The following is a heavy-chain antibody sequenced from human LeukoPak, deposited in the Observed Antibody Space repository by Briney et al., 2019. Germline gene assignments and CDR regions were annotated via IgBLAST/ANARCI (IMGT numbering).Heavy chain of an antibody. D-gene: IGHD1-26*01. V-gene: IGHV1-69*05. CDR3: ASGLIVGATIRDFGPLDY. Sequence: SVKVSCKASGGTFSGYAISWVRQAPGQGLEWMGGIIPIFGTANYAQKFQGRVTITTDESTSTAYMELSSLRSEDTAVYYCASGLIVGATIRDFGPLDYWGQGTLVTVSS. CDR1: GGTFSGYA. CDR2: IIPIFGTA. J-gene: IGHJ4*02.